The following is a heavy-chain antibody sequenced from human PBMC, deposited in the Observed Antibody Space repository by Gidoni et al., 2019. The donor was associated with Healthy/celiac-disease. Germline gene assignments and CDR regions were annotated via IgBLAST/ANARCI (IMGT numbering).Heavy chain of an antibody. Sequence: QITLKESGPTLVKPTQTLTLTCTFSGFSLSTTGVGVGWIRQPPGKALEWLALIYWDDDKRYSPSLKSRLTITKDTSKNQVVLTMTNMDPVDTATYYCARNYGSGSYYVPHYWYFDLWGRGPLVTVSS. CDR3: ARNYGSGSYYVPHYWYFDL. CDR1: GFSLSTTGVG. CDR2: IYWDDDK. D-gene: IGHD3-10*01. J-gene: IGHJ2*01. V-gene: IGHV2-5*02.